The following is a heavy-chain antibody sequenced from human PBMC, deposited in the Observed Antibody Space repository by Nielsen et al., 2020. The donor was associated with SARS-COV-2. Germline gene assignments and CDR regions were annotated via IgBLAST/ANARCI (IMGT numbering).Heavy chain of an antibody. J-gene: IGHJ4*02. CDR3: ARTAFYYDSSGYYHSDY. D-gene: IGHD3-22*01. Sequence: GESLKISCKGSGYSFASYWISWVRQMPGKGLEWMGRIDPSDSYTNYSPSFQGHVTISADKSISTAYLQWSSLKASDTAMYYCARTAFYYDSSGYYHSDYWGQGTLVTVSS. CDR2: IDPSDSYT. V-gene: IGHV5-10-1*01. CDR1: GYSFASYW.